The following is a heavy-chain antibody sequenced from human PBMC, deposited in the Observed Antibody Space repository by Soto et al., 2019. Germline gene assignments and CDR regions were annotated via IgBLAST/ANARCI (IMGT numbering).Heavy chain of an antibody. CDR3: ARASPSNYDSSGYYYSPFQRVYWFDP. D-gene: IGHD3-22*01. Sequence: SETLSLTCTVSGRSISSYYWSWIRQPPGKGLEWIGYIYYSGSTNYNPSLKSRVTISVDTSKNQFSLKLSSVTAADTAVYYCARASPSNYDSSGYYYSPFQRVYWFDPWGQGTLVTVSS. CDR2: IYYSGST. J-gene: IGHJ5*02. V-gene: IGHV4-59*01. CDR1: GRSISSYY.